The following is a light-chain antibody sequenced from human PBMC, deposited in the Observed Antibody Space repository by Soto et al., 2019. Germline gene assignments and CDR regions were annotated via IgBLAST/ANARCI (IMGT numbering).Light chain of an antibody. CDR1: KSLSRRF. J-gene: IGKJ4*01. Sequence: IVLTQSPGTLSLSPGERSILSCKAIKSLSRRFLAWYQQKPGKAPRLLIYSSSNRATGIPERFSGGGSGTDFTLTISRLEPADFAVYYCQQYGRSPLTFGGGTKVDIK. V-gene: IGKV3-20*01. CDR3: QQYGRSPLT. CDR2: SSS.